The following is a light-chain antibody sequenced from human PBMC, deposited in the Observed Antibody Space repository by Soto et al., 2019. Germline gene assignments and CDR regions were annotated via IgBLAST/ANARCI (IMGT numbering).Light chain of an antibody. V-gene: IGKV3-20*01. CDR2: GVS. J-gene: IGKJ3*01. Sequence: EIVLTQSPGTLSLSPGERATLYCRASQSISSNRFAWFQEKPGQAPSLLIYGVSSRDTGIPDRFSGSGSGTDFTLTISRLEPEDFGVYYCQQYDRSPITFGPGTKVDIK. CDR3: QQYDRSPIT. CDR1: QSISSNR.